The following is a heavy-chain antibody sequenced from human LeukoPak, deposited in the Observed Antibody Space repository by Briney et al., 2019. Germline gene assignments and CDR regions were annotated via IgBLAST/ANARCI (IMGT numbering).Heavy chain of an antibody. J-gene: IGHJ6*03. CDR2: IIPIFGTA. V-gene: IGHV1-69*01. CDR3: ARWSGGYYYYYMDG. D-gene: IGHD3-3*01. CDR1: GGTFSSYA. Sequence: ASVKVSCKASGGTFSSYAISWVRQAPGQGLEWMGGIIPIFGTANYAQKFQGRVTITADESRSKAYMELSSLRSEDTAVYYCARWSGGYYYYYMDGWGKGTTVTISS.